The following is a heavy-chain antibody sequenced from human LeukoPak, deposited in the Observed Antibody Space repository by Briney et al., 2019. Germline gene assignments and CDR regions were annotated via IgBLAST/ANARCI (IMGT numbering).Heavy chain of an antibody. CDR2: AGWAGGTT. V-gene: IGHV3-43*01. Sequence: GGSLRLSCATSGFNFDRYTIHWVRQAPGKGLEWVSLAGWAGGTTFYSDSVRGRFTISRDSGRKSVYLQMNSLTTDDTAFYFCAKELVTMFFDYWGRGALVTVSS. CDR3: AKELVTMFFDY. CDR1: GFNFDRYT. J-gene: IGHJ4*02. D-gene: IGHD3-10*02.